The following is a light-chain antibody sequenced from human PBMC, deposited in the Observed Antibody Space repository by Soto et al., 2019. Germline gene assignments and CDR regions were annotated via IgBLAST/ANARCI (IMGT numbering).Light chain of an antibody. CDR1: QSVSSN. V-gene: IGKV3-15*01. CDR3: QQYNNWPPHT. CDR2: GAS. Sequence: EIVMTQSPATLSVSPGERATLSCRASQSVSSNLAWYQQKPGQAPRLLIYGASTSATGIPARFSGSGSGTEFSLTISSLQSEDFAVDYCQQYNNWPPHTFGGGTKVEIK. J-gene: IGKJ4*01.